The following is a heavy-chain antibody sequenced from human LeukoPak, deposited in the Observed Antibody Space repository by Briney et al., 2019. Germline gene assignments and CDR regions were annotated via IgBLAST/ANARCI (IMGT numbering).Heavy chain of an antibody. CDR2: ISGSGSST. D-gene: IGHD1-26*01. Sequence: GGSLRLSCAASGFTFNNYAMSWVRQAPGKGLEWVSAISGSGSSTYSADSVKGRFTISRDNSKNTLYLHMNTLRAEDTAIYYCAKDRTVGASYWYFDLWGRGTLVTVSS. CDR3: AKDRTVGASYWYFDL. V-gene: IGHV3-23*01. CDR1: GFTFNNYA. J-gene: IGHJ2*01.